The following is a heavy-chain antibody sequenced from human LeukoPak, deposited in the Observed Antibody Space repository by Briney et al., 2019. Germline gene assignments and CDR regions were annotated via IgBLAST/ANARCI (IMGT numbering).Heavy chain of an antibody. CDR3: AKDGAGSSGWYHY. Sequence: GGSLRLSCAASGFTFSSYGMHWVRQAPGKGLEWVALISDDGSNKYYADSVKGRFTISRDNSKNTLSLQMNSLRGEDTAIYYCAKDGAGSSGWYHYWGQGTLVTVSS. D-gene: IGHD6-13*01. CDR1: GFTFSSYG. J-gene: IGHJ4*02. CDR2: ISDDGSNK. V-gene: IGHV3-30*18.